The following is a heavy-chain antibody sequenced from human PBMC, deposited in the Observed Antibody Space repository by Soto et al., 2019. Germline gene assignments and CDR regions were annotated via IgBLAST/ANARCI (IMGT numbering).Heavy chain of an antibody. D-gene: IGHD3-3*01. V-gene: IGHV1-2*02. Sequence: QLHLVQSGAVVKKPGASVTVSCSASGYPVTAYYMHWVRQAPGRGLEWMGGLNPATGAAKYTQTFQGRVTMTRDTSTSTVFMELSGRTSEDTAGFYCARGGGVGVAGSAAFDMWGQGTLVTVSS. CDR2: LNPATGAA. CDR3: ARGGGVGVAGSAAFDM. CDR1: GYPVTAYY. J-gene: IGHJ3*02.